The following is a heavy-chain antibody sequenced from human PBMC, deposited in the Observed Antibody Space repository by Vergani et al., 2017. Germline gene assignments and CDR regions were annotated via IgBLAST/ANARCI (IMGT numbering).Heavy chain of an antibody. CDR2: IYYSGST. Sequence: QLQLQESGPGLVKPSETLSLTCTVSGGSISSSSYYWGWIRQPPGKGLEWIGSIYYSGSTYYNPSLKSRVTISVDTSKNQFSLKLSSVTAADTAVYYCARVGDYCSSTSCYAFDIWGQGTMVTVSS. CDR1: GGSISSSSYY. CDR3: ARVGDYCSSTSCYAFDI. V-gene: IGHV4-39*07. D-gene: IGHD2-2*01. J-gene: IGHJ3*02.